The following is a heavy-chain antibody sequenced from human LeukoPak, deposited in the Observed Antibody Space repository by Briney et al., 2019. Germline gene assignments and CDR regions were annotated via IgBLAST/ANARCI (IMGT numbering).Heavy chain of an antibody. CDR3: AKDRQDYDSGDYFDY. V-gene: IGHV3-23*01. J-gene: IGHJ4*02. Sequence: GGSLRLSCAASGFTFSSYAMSWVRQAPGKGLEWVSAISGSGGSTYYADSVKGRFTISRDNSKNTLYLQMNSLRAEDTAVYYCAKDRQDYDSGDYFDYWGQGTLVTVSS. CDR1: GFTFSSYA. CDR2: ISGSGGST. D-gene: IGHD3-22*01.